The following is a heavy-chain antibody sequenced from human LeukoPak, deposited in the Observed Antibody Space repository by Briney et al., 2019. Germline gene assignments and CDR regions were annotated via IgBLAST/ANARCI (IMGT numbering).Heavy chain of an antibody. CDR3: ARARDCSSTSCYGVSWFDP. Sequence: GSSVKVSCKASGGTFSSYAISWVRQAPGQGLEWMGGIIPIFGTANYAQKFQGRVTNTADESTSTAYMELSSLRSEDTAVYYCARARDCSSTSCYGVSWFDPWGQGTLVTVSS. V-gene: IGHV1-69*01. D-gene: IGHD2-2*01. CDR2: IIPIFGTA. J-gene: IGHJ5*02. CDR1: GGTFSSYA.